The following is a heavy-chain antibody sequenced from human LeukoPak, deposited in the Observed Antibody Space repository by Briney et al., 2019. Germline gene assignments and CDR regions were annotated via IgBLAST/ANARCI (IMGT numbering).Heavy chain of an antibody. CDR2: ISYDGSNK. D-gene: IGHD3-10*01. J-gene: IGHJ4*02. CDR1: GFTFSSYG. Sequence: GRSLRLSCAASGFTFSSYGMHWVRQAPGKGLEWVAVISYDGSNKYYADSVKGRFTISRDNSKNTLYLQMNSLRAEDTAVYYCAKAPPGSGSHFDYWGQGTLVTVSS. CDR3: AKAPPGSGSHFDY. V-gene: IGHV3-30*18.